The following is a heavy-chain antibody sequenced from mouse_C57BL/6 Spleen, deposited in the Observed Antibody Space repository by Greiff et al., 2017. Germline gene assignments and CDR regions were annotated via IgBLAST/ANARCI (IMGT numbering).Heavy chain of an antibody. CDR3: ARSLEGYYVPFAD. V-gene: IGHV1-20*01. CDR1: GYSFTGYF. J-gene: IGHJ3*01. CDR2: INPYNGDT. D-gene: IGHD2-3*01. Sequence: VQLKQSGPELVKPGDSVKISCKASGYSFTGYFMNWVMQSPGKSLEWIGRINPYNGDTFYNQKFKGKATLTVDKSSSTAHMELRSLTSEDSAVYYCARSLEGYYVPFADWGQGTLVTVSA.